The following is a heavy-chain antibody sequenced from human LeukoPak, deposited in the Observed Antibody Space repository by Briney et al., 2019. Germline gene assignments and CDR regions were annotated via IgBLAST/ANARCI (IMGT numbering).Heavy chain of an antibody. Sequence: SETLSLTCTVSGGSISNYYWSWIRQPPGKGLEWIGYIYYSGSTNYNPSLKSRVTISVDTSKNQFSLKLSPVTAADTAVYYCARHPGKYRPFDHWGQGTLVTVSS. CDR1: GGSISNYY. CDR2: IYYSGST. V-gene: IGHV4-59*08. CDR3: ARHPGKYRPFDH. D-gene: IGHD2-2*01. J-gene: IGHJ4*02.